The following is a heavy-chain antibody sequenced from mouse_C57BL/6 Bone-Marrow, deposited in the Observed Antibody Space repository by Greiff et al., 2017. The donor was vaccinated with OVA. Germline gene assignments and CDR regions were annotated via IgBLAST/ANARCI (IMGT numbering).Heavy chain of an antibody. Sequence: DVMLVESGGGLVKPGGSLKLSCAASGFTFSSYAMSWVRQTPEKRLEWVATISDGGSYTYYPDNVKGRFTISRDNAKNNLYLQMSHLKSEDTAMYYCARKFYRTPPWFAYWGQGTLVTVSA. CDR1: GFTFSSYA. CDR3: ARKFYRTPPWFAY. J-gene: IGHJ3*01. CDR2: ISDGGSYT. D-gene: IGHD6-1*01. V-gene: IGHV5-4*03.